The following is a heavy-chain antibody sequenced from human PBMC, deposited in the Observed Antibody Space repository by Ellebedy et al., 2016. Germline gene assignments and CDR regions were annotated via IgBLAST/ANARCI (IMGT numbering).Heavy chain of an antibody. D-gene: IGHD3-10*02. CDR2: IYPGDSDT. CDR1: GYSFTSYW. Sequence: KVSCXGSGYSFTSYWIGWVRQMPGKGLEWMGIIYPGDSDTRYSPSFQGQVTISADKSISTAYLQWSSLKASDTAMYYCARHPWSGPEGFDIWGQGTMVTVSS. J-gene: IGHJ3*02. CDR3: ARHPWSGPEGFDI. V-gene: IGHV5-51*01.